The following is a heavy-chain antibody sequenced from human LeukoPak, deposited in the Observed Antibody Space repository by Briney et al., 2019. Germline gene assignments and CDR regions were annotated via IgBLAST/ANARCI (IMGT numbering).Heavy chain of an antibody. V-gene: IGHV4-59*01. CDR2: IYYSGTT. J-gene: IGHJ4*02. CDR1: DASIGRYY. D-gene: IGHD5-24*01. CDR3: ARAGGYNSPFAY. Sequence: SETLSLTCTVSDASIGRYYWSWIRQPPGKGLEWIGYIYYSGTTNYNPSLKSRVSISIDTSKNQFSLRLTSVTAADTAVYYCARAGGYNSPFAYWGQGTLVTVSS.